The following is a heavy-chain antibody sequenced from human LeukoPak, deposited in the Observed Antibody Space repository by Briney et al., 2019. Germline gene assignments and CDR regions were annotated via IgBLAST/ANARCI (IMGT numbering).Heavy chain of an antibody. V-gene: IGHV3-30-3*01. J-gene: IGHJ5*02. D-gene: IGHD3-22*01. CDR1: GFTFSSYT. CDR2: MSYDGSNK. CDR3: ARGGMYYYDTKGFDP. Sequence: GGSLRLSCAASGFTFSSYTLHWVRQAPGKGLEWVAVMSYDGSNKYYADSVKGRFTISRDNSKNTLYLQMNSLRAEDTAVYYCARGGMYYYDTKGFDPWGQGTLVTVSS.